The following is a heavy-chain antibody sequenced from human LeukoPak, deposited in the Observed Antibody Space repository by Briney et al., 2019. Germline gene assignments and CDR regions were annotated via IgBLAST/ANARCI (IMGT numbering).Heavy chain of an antibody. Sequence: ASVKVSCKASGYTFTSYGISWVRQAPGQGLEWMGGIIPIFGTANYAQKFQGRVTITADKSTSTAYMELSSLRSEDTAVYYCAGTTSYGDYFDYWGQGTLVTVSS. CDR3: AGTTSYGDYFDY. CDR1: GYTFTSYG. J-gene: IGHJ4*02. D-gene: IGHD4-17*01. V-gene: IGHV1-69*06. CDR2: IIPIFGTA.